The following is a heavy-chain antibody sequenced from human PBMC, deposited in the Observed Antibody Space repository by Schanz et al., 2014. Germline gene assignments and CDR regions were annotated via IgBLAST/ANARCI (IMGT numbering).Heavy chain of an antibody. CDR1: GGSISSSNW. Sequence: QVQLQESGPGLVKPSGTLSLTCAVSGGSISSSNWWSWVRQPPGKGLEWIGSIYYSGSTYYNPSPKSRVPIPVDRSKTQFPLKVPSVTAADTALYYCARHIDRFGASHFDFWGQGILVTVSS. D-gene: IGHD2-21*01. J-gene: IGHJ4*02. V-gene: IGHV4-4*02. CDR3: ARHIDRFGASHFDF. CDR2: IYYSGST.